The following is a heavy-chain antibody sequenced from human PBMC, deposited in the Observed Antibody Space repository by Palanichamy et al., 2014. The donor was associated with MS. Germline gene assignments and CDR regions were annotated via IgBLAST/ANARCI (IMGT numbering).Heavy chain of an antibody. CDR1: GFTFSSYS. V-gene: IGHV3-21*01. CDR3: AREDQLLFDY. D-gene: IGHD2-2*01. Sequence: EVQLVESGGGLVKPGGSLRLSCAASGFTFSSYSMNWVRQAPGKGLEWVSSISSSGSYIYYADSVKGRFTISRDNAKNSLYLQMNSLRAEDTAVYYCAREDQLLFDYWGQGTLVTVSS. CDR2: ISSSGSYI. J-gene: IGHJ4*02.